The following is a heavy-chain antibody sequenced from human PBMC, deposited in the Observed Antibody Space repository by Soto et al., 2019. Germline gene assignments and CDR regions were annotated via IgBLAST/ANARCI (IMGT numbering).Heavy chain of an antibody. J-gene: IGHJ4*02. V-gene: IGHV4-61*01. D-gene: IGHD2-15*01. CDR1: CGSVISGSHS. CDR2: ISYSGGT. Sequence: SETLSLTCSFSCGSVISGSHSWSWIRQPPGKGLEWIGYISYSGGTNSNPSLESRVTISVDTSKNQFSLQLTSVTAADTGLYFCARSPRHSVVTTYYFDYWGRGTLVTVSS. CDR3: ARSPRHSVVTTYYFDY.